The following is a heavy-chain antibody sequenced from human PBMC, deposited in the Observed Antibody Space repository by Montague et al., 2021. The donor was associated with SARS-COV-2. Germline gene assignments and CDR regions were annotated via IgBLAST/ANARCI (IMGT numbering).Heavy chain of an antibody. CDR2: FDPEDGET. Sequence: SVKVSCKVSGYTLTELSMHWVRQAPGKGLEWMGGFDPEDGETIYAQKFQGRVTMTEDTSTDTAYMELSSLRSEDTAVYYCATGQPYCSSTSCYEKNWFDPWGQGTLVTVSS. D-gene: IGHD2-2*01. CDR1: GYTLTELS. V-gene: IGHV1-24*01. CDR3: ATGQPYCSSTSCYEKNWFDP. J-gene: IGHJ5*02.